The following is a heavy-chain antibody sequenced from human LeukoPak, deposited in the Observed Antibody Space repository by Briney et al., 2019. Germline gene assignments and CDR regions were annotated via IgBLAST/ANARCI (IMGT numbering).Heavy chain of an antibody. CDR2: IRYDGSNK. J-gene: IGHJ5*02. V-gene: IGHV3-30*02. Sequence: GGSLRLSCAASGFTFSSYGMHWVRQAPGKGLEWVAFIRYDGSNKYYADSVKGRFTISRDNSKNTLYLQMNSLRAEDTAVYYCSLLLWFGESWSDWFDPWGQGTLVTVSS. CDR3: SLLLWFGESWSDWFDP. CDR1: GFTFSSYG. D-gene: IGHD3-10*01.